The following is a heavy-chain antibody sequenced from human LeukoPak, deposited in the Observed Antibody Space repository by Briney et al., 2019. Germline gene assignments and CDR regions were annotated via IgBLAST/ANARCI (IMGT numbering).Heavy chain of an antibody. CDR3: ARGGVAFLYRDNWFDP. CDR2: IIPIFGTA. Sequence: SVKVSCKASGGTFSSYAISWVRQAPGLGLEWMGGIIPIFGTANYAQKFQGRVTITTDESTSTAYMELSSLRSEDTAVYYCARGGVAFLYRDNWFDPWGQGTLVTVSS. J-gene: IGHJ5*02. V-gene: IGHV1-69*05. CDR1: GGTFSSYA. D-gene: IGHD2-15*01.